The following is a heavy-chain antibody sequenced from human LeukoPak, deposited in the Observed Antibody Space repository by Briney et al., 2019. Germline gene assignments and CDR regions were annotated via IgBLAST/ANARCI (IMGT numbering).Heavy chain of an antibody. CDR2: IYHSGST. CDR3: ARAAFIPAAGLPDAFDI. CDR1: GGSISSGGYY. J-gene: IGHJ3*02. D-gene: IGHD2-2*01. Sequence: SQTPSLTCTVSGGSISSGGYYWSWIRQPPGKGLEWIGYIYHSGSTYYNPSLKSRVTISVDRSKNQFSLKLSSVTAADTAVYYCARAAFIPAAGLPDAFDIWGQGTMVTVSS. V-gene: IGHV4-30-2*01.